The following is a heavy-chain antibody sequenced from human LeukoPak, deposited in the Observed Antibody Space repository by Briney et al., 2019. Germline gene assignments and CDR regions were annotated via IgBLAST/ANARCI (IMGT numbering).Heavy chain of an antibody. V-gene: IGHV3-30*18. J-gene: IGHJ4*02. CDR3: AKDPGSGYNSQDY. D-gene: IGHD3-22*01. CDR2: VSYDGSNK. CDR1: GFTFSTYG. Sequence: PGGSLRLSCAASGFTFSTYGMHWVRQAPGKGLEWVAVVSYDGSNKYYGDSVKGRFTISRDIPKNTLYLQMNSLRAEDTAVYYCAKDPGSGYNSQDYWGQGTLVTVSS.